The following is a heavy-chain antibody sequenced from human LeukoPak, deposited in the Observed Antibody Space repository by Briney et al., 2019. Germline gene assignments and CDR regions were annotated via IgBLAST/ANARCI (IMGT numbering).Heavy chain of an antibody. CDR3: ARDGTHSGHDYPIDY. CDR2: ISAYNGNT. CDR1: GYTFTSYG. V-gene: IGHV1-18*01. D-gene: IGHD5-12*01. J-gene: IGHJ4*02. Sequence: ASVKVSCKASGYTFTSYGISWVRQAPGQGLEWMGWISAYNGNTNYAQKLQGRVTMTTDTSTSTAYMELRSLRSDDTAVYYCARDGTHSGHDYPIDYWGQGTLVTVSS.